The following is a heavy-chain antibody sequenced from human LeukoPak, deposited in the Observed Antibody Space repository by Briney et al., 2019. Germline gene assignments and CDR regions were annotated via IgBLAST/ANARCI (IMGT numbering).Heavy chain of an antibody. Sequence: GGSLRLSCAASGFTFSSYAMSWVRQAPGKGLEWVSAISGSGGSTYYADSVKGRFTISRDNSKNTLYLQMNSLRAEDTAVYYCAKEGGVRGSYLGRYFDYWGQGTLVTVSS. CDR3: AKEGGVRGSYLGRYFDY. D-gene: IGHD1-26*01. V-gene: IGHV3-23*01. CDR1: GFTFSSYA. J-gene: IGHJ4*02. CDR2: ISGSGGST.